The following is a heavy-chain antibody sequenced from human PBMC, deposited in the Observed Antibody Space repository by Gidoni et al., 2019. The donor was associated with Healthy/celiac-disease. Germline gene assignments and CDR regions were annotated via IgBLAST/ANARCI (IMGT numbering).Heavy chain of an antibody. D-gene: IGHD5-18*01. CDR3: AKDMNSYGPGYYYGMDV. J-gene: IGHJ6*02. CDR1: GFTFSSYG. CDR2: ISYDGSNK. Sequence: QVQLVESGGGVVQPGRSLRLSCAASGFTFSSYGMHWVRQAPGKGLEWVAVISYDGSNKYYADSVKGRFTISRDNSKNTLYLQMNSLRAEDTAVYYCAKDMNSYGPGYYYGMDVWGQGTTVTVSS. V-gene: IGHV3-30*18.